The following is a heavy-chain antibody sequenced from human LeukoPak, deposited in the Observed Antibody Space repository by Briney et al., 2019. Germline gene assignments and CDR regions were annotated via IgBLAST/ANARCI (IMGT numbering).Heavy chain of an antibody. V-gene: IGHV3-23*01. CDR1: GFTFSSYA. Sequence: GGSLRLSCAASGFTFSSYAMSWVRQAPGKGLEWVSAISGSGGSTYYADSVKGRFTISRDNSKNTLYLQMNSLRAEDTAVYYCAITDLGGYVTVGAFDIWGQGTMVTVSS. CDR2: ISGSGGST. CDR3: AITDLGGYVTVGAFDI. J-gene: IGHJ3*02. D-gene: IGHD5-12*01.